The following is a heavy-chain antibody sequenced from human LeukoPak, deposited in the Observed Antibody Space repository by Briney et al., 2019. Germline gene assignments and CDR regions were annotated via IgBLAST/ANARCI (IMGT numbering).Heavy chain of an antibody. D-gene: IGHD4-11*01. J-gene: IGHJ4*02. Sequence: GGSLRLSCAASRFTFSDYYMSWIRQAPGKGLEWVSYISSSGSTQYYADSVKGRFTISRDNSKNTLYLQMNSLRAEDTAVYYCAEDAHPTVTTRFDYFDYWGQGTLVTVSS. CDR3: AEDAHPTVTTRFDYFDY. V-gene: IGHV3-11*01. CDR2: ISSSGSTQ. CDR1: RFTFSDYY.